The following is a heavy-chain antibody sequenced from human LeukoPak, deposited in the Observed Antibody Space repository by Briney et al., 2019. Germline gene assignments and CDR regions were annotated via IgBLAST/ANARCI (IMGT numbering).Heavy chain of an antibody. D-gene: IGHD3-10*01. CDR2: MNPNSGNT. CDR1: GYTFTSYG. V-gene: IGHV1-8*02. CDR3: ARDRGADAFDI. J-gene: IGHJ3*02. Sequence: ASVKVSCKASGYTFTSYGISWVRQAPGQGLEWMGWMNPNSGNTGYAQKFQGRVTMTRNTSISTAYMELSSLRSEDTAVYYCARDRGADAFDIWGQGTMVTVSS.